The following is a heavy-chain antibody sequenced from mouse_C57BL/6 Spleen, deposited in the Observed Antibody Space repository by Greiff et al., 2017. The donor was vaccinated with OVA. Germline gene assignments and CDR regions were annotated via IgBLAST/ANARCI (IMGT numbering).Heavy chain of an antibody. J-gene: IGHJ2*01. CDR3: AREHYGSRSLDY. CDR2: IYPGDGDT. Sequence: QVHVKQSGAELVKPGASVKISCKASGYAFSSYWMNWVKQRPGKGLEWIGQIYPGDGDTNYNGKFKGKATLTADKSSSTAYMQLSSLTSEDSAVYFCAREHYGSRSLDYWGQGTTLTVSS. V-gene: IGHV1-80*01. CDR1: GYAFSSYW. D-gene: IGHD1-1*01.